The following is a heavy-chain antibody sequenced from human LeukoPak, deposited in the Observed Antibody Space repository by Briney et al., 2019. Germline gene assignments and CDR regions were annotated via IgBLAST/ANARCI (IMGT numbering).Heavy chain of an antibody. V-gene: IGHV1-18*01. CDR3: ARDQYCSGGSCYSRYFDL. Sequence: ASVKVSCKASRYTFTSYGISWVRQAPGQGLEWMGWISASNGNTNYAQKLQGRGTMTTDTSTSTAYMELRSLRSDDTAVYYCARDQYCSGGSCYSRYFDLWGRGTLVTVSS. CDR2: ISASNGNT. D-gene: IGHD2-15*01. CDR1: RYTFTSYG. J-gene: IGHJ2*01.